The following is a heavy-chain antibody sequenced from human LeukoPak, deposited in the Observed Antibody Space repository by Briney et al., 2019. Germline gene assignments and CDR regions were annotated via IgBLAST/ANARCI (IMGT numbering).Heavy chain of an antibody. CDR1: GYTFTSYD. Sequence: LGASVKVSCKASGYTFTSYDINWVRQATGQGLEWMGWINPNSGGTNYAQKFQGRVTMTRDTSISTAYMELSRLRSDDTAVYYCAREIRRFGGYDRHDYWGQGTLVTVSS. CDR3: AREIRRFGGYDRHDY. V-gene: IGHV1-2*03. J-gene: IGHJ4*02. CDR2: INPNSGGT. D-gene: IGHD3-10*01.